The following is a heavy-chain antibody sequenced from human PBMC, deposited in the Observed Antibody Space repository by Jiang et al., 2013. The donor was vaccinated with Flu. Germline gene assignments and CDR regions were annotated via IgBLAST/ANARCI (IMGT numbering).Heavy chain of an antibody. CDR2: IYYSGST. D-gene: IGHD1-26*01. Sequence: LLKPSETLSLTCTVSGGSISSYYWSWIRQPPGKGLEWIGYIYYSGSTNYNPSLKSRVTISVDTSKNQFSLKLSSVTAADTAVYYCARHVERSGSFGDAFDIWGQGTMVTVSS. CDR3: ARHVERSGSFGDAFDI. V-gene: IGHV4-59*08. J-gene: IGHJ3*02. CDR1: GGSISSYY.